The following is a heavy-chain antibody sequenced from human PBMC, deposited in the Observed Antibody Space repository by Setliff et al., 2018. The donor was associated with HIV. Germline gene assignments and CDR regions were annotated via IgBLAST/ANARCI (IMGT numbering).Heavy chain of an antibody. CDR2: ISSVSGSTI. CDR1: GFTFSRYS. V-gene: IGHV3-48*01. D-gene: IGHD1-7*01. Sequence: GESLRLSCAASGFTFSRYSMNWVRQAPGKGLEWVSYISSVSGSTIYYADSVKGRFTISRDNAENSLYLQMNSLRAEDTAVYYCARVRSWNFVDGMDAWGQGTTVTVSS. CDR3: ARVRSWNFVDGMDA. J-gene: IGHJ6*02.